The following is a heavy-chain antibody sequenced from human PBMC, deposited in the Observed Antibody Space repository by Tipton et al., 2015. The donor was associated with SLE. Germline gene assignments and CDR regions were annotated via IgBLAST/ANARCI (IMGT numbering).Heavy chain of an antibody. CDR3: AAHAAGRGGSGY. V-gene: IGHV4-4*07. Sequence: LRLSCAASGFTFSSYWMSWVRQAPGKGLEWIGRFDPNGSTRYNPSFQSRVTMSMDTSKKQFSLVLSSVTAADTAVYYCAAHAAGRGGSGYWGQGTLVTVSS. J-gene: IGHJ4*02. CDR1: GFTFSSYW. CDR2: FDPNGST. D-gene: IGHD2-15*01.